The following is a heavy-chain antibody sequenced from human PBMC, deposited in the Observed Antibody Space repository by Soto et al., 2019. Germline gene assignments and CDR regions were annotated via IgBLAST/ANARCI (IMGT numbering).Heavy chain of an antibody. CDR2: ISASGGST. D-gene: IGHD1-26*01. CDR3: AKGRWEGYGMDV. Sequence: EVQLLESGGGLVQPGGSLRLSCAASGFTFSSYAMSWVRQAPGKGLEWVSTISASGGSTYYADSVKGRFTISRDNSKNTLYLQMNSLRADDTAVCYCAKGRWEGYGMDVWGLGTTVTVSS. J-gene: IGHJ6*02. V-gene: IGHV3-23*01. CDR1: GFTFSSYA.